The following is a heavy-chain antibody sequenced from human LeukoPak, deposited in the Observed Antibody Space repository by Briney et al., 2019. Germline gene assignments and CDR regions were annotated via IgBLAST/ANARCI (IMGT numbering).Heavy chain of an antibody. CDR2: ISSSSSTM. D-gene: IGHD2-15*01. J-gene: IGHJ4*02. CDR3: ACHFNGGSCYSCYFDY. Sequence: GGSMRLSSAASGFTFITYAMSWVRQAPGKGLEWVSYISSSSSTMFYADSVKGRFTISRDNAKNSLYLQVNRLRAEVTAVYYCACHFNGGSCYSCYFDYWGQGTLVTVSS. CDR1: GFTFITYA. V-gene: IGHV3-48*01.